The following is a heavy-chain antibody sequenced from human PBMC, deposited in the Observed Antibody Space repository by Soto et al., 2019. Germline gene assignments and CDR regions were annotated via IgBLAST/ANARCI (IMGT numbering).Heavy chain of an antibody. D-gene: IGHD1-1*01. CDR1: GYTFTGYY. CDR2: INPNSGGT. V-gene: IGHV1-2*04. CDR3: AAARENWNFDY. J-gene: IGHJ4*02. Sequence: ASVKVSCKASGYTFTGYYMHWVRQAPGQGLEWMGWINPNSGGTNYAQKFQGWVTMTRDTSISTAYMELGRLRSDDTAVYYCAAARENWNFDYWGQGTLVTVSS.